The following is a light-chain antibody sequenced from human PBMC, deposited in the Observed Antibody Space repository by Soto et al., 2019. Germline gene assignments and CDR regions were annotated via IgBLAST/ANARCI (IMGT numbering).Light chain of an antibody. CDR2: AAS. CDR3: QKYNSAPRT. V-gene: IGKV1-27*01. J-gene: IGKJ1*01. Sequence: DIQMTQSPSSLSASVGDRVTITCRASPGISNYLAWYQQKPGKVPKLLIYAASTLQSGVPSRFSGSGSWTDFTLTISSLQPEDVATYYCQKYNSAPRTFGQGTKVEIK. CDR1: PGISNY.